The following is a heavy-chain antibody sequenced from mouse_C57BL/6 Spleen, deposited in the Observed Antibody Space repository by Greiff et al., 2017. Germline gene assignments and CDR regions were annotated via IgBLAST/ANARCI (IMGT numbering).Heavy chain of an antibody. CDR2: INPYNGDT. V-gene: IGHV1-20*01. CDR3: ARMDYGSSYYFDY. Sequence: EVQLQQSGPELVKPGDSVKISCKASGYSFTGYFMNWVMQSHGKSLEWIGRINPYNGDTFYNQKFKGKATLTVDKSSSTAHMELRSLTSEDSAVYYCARMDYGSSYYFDYWGQGTTLTVSS. J-gene: IGHJ2*01. D-gene: IGHD1-1*01. CDR1: GYSFTGYF.